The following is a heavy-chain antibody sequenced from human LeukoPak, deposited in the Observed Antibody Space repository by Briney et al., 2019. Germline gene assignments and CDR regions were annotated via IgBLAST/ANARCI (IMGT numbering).Heavy chain of an antibody. J-gene: IGHJ4*02. Sequence: ASVKASCKVSGYTLTELSMHWVRQAPGKGLEWMGGFDPEDGETIYAQKFQGRVTMTEDTSTDTAYMELSSLRSEDTAVYYCATDGFPPYCSSTSCMGDYWGQGTLVTVSS. CDR3: ATDGFPPYCSSTSCMGDY. CDR1: GYTLTELS. V-gene: IGHV1-24*01. CDR2: FDPEDGET. D-gene: IGHD2-2*01.